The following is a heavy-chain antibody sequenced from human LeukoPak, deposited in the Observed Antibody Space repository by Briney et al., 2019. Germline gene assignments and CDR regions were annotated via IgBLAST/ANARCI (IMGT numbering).Heavy chain of an antibody. CDR3: ARHLNYHDSSGYYYADF. J-gene: IGHJ4*02. CDR2: VYPGDSNT. Sequence: GESLKISCKASGYSFTSYWIAWGRERPGKGLGWMGIVYPGDSNTRYSPSFQGRGTISADKSINTAYLQRSSLKASDTAMYFCARHLNYHDSSGYYYADFWGQGTLVTVSS. D-gene: IGHD3-22*01. V-gene: IGHV5-51*01. CDR1: GYSFTSYW.